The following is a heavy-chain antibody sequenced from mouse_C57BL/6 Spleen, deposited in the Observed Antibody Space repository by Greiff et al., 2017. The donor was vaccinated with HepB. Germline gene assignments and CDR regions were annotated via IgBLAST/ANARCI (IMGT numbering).Heavy chain of an antibody. CDR3: TRGGLRRYFDV. Sequence: EVQLVESGGGLVQPGGSMKLSCAASGFTFSDAWMDWVRQSPEKGLEWVAEIRNKANNHATYYAESVKGRFTISRDDSKSSVYLQMNSLRAEDTGIYYCTRGGLRRYFDVWGTGTTVTVSS. D-gene: IGHD3-1*01. V-gene: IGHV6-6*01. J-gene: IGHJ1*03. CDR1: GFTFSDAW. CDR2: IRNKANNHAT.